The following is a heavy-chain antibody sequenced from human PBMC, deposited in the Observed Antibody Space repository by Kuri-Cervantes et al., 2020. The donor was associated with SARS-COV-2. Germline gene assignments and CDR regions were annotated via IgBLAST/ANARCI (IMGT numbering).Heavy chain of an antibody. CDR1: GGSTSSYY. Sequence: ESLKISCTISGGSTSSYYWSWIRQPPGKRPEWIGYVSYSGDTNNNPTLKSRVTMSLDKSKNQFSLRLSCVTAADTAVYYCARGTLGADCWGQGTLVTVSS. CDR3: ARGTLGADC. V-gene: IGHV4-59*01. CDR2: VSYSGDT. D-gene: IGHD3-16*01. J-gene: IGHJ4*02.